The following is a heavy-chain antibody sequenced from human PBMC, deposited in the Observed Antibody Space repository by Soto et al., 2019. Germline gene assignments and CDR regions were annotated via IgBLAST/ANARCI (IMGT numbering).Heavy chain of an antibody. V-gene: IGHV3-15*01. CDR3: TTGPPHYYYGMDV. CDR1: GFTFSNAW. CDR2: MKSKTDGGTT. J-gene: IGHJ6*02. Sequence: GGSLRLSCAASGFTFSNAWMSWGRQAPGKGLEWVGRMKSKTDGGTTDCAAPVKGRFTISRDDSKNTLYLQMNSLKTEDTAVYYCTTGPPHYYYGMDVWGQGTTVTVSS.